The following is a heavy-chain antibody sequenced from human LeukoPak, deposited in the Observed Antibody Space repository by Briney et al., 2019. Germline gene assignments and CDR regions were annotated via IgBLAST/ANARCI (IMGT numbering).Heavy chain of an antibody. Sequence: PSETLSLTCTVAGGSISSYYWSWIRQPPGKGLEGIGYIYYSGSTNYNPSLKSRVTISVDTSKNQFSLKLSSVTAADTAVYYCARKSTGYCSGGSCYGWFDPWGQGTLVTVSS. V-gene: IGHV4-59*01. CDR3: ARKSTGYCSGGSCYGWFDP. J-gene: IGHJ5*02. CDR2: IYYSGST. CDR1: GGSISSYY. D-gene: IGHD2-15*01.